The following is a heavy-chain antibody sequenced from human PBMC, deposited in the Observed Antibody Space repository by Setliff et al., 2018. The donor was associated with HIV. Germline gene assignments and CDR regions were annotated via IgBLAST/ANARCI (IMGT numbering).Heavy chain of an antibody. CDR2: IFYSGST. Sequence: SETLSLTCTVSGGSISSYYWSWIRQPPGEGLEWIGYIFYSGSTNYNPSLKSRVTISLDTSKNQFSLRLTSVTAADTAVYYCARVVVRGVTFIAEYFQHWGQGTLVTVSS. CDR1: GGSISSYY. CDR3: ARVVVRGVTFIAEYFQH. J-gene: IGHJ1*01. V-gene: IGHV4-59*12. D-gene: IGHD3-10*01.